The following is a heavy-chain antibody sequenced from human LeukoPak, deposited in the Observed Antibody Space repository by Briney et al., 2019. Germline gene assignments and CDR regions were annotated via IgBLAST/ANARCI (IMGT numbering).Heavy chain of an antibody. J-gene: IGHJ4*01. CDR3: AKVVQAGPRFPDY. V-gene: IGHV3-23*01. CDR1: GFAFSNYA. D-gene: IGHD1-26*01. Sequence: GGSLRLSCGASGFAFSNYAMSWVRQAPGKGLEWVSGINDNGSTRFYAASVKGRFTSSRDNPKNTLYLQMNSLRVEDTAVYYCAKVVQAGPRFPDYWGQGTLVTVSS. CDR2: INDNGSTR.